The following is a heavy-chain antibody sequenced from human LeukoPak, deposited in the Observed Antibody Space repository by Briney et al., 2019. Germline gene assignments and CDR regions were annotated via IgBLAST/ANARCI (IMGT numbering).Heavy chain of an antibody. J-gene: IGHJ1*01. D-gene: IGHD1-1*01. CDR1: GFTFDDYG. V-gene: IGHV3-21*01. CDR2: ISSSSRHV. Sequence: GGSLRLSCAPSGFTFDDYGLSWVRQAPGKGLEWVSSISSSSRHVYYAGSVKGRFTISRDNAKNSLYLQMNSLRAEDMALYQCVRDFTGGRGGTTAYFHHWGQGTLVTVSS. CDR3: VRDFTGGRGGTTAYFHH.